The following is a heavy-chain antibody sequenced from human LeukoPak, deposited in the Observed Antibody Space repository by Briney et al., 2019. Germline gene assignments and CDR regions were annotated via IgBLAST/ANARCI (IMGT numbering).Heavy chain of an antibody. Sequence: PGGSLRLSCSASGFRIIAYWMSWVRQAPGKGLEWMGNINRDGSVQNYVDSVKGRITISRDNANNSVFLQMNSLRADDTALYYCARDGLPTYAFDIWGLGTMVTVSS. CDR3: ARDGLPTYAFDI. V-gene: IGHV3-7*01. D-gene: IGHD3/OR15-3a*01. CDR1: GFRIIAYW. CDR2: INRDGSVQ. J-gene: IGHJ3*02.